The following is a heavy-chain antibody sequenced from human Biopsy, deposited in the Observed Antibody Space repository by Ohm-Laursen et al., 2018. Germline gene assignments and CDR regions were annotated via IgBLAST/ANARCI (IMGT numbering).Heavy chain of an antibody. CDR3: AKGGHKAWLDS. CDR2: INPSGGST. D-gene: IGHD1-26*01. V-gene: IGHV1-46*01. J-gene: IGHJ5*01. Sequence: GASVKVSCTASGYSFTSYGISWVRQAPGQGLEWMGIINPSGGSTDYAQKFQGRVTMTRDTPTSTVYMELISLRSDDTAVYYCAKGGHKAWLDSWGQGALVTVSS. CDR1: GYSFTSYG.